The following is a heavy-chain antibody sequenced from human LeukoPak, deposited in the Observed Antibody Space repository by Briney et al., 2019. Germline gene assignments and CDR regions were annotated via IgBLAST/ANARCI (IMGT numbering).Heavy chain of an antibody. D-gene: IGHD3-10*01. J-gene: IGHJ3*02. CDR1: GYSFTSYW. Sequence: GESLKISCKGSGYSFTSYWLGWVRQMPGKGLEWMGIIYPGDSDTRYSTSFQGQVTISAVKSISTAYLQWSSLKASDTAMYYCARLTMVRGAPEDFDIWGQGTMVTVSS. CDR3: ARLTMVRGAPEDFDI. V-gene: IGHV5-51*01. CDR2: IYPGDSDT.